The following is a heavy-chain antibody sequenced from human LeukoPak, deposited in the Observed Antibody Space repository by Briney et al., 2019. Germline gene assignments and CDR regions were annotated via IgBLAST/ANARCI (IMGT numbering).Heavy chain of an antibody. J-gene: IGHJ4*02. Sequence: GGSLGLSCAASGFTFSHYGMHWVRQAPGKGLEWVAIIWYDGSKEYYEDSVKGRFTISRDNPKNTLYLQMNSLRAEDTAVYYCARVTCSGGSCYVGLGIDYWGQGTLVTVSS. CDR2: IWYDGSKE. CDR1: GFTFSHYG. CDR3: ARVTCSGGSCYVGLGIDY. V-gene: IGHV3-33*01. D-gene: IGHD2-15*01.